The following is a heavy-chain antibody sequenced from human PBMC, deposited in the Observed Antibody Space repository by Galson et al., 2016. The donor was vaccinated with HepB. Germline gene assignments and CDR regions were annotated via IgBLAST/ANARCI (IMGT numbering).Heavy chain of an antibody. J-gene: IGHJ4*02. V-gene: IGHV3-11*05. CDR1: GFSFGDYY. D-gene: IGHD6-19*01. CDR3: ARAASELDY. Sequence: SLRLSCAASGFSFGDYYMTWIRQAPGKGLEWVSYISSSGSYNTNYADSVKGRFTISRDNAKNSLYLQMDSLRVEDTAVYYCARAASELDYWGQGTLVTVSS. CDR2: ISSSGSYNT.